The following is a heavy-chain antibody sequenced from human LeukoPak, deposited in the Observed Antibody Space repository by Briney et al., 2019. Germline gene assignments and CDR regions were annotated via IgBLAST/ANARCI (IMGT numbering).Heavy chain of an antibody. CDR1: GGSISSSSYY. J-gene: IGHJ4*02. V-gene: IGHV4-39*07. CDR3: ARGEIAHYGYSPRTEYYFDY. D-gene: IGHD5-18*01. CDR2: IYYSGST. Sequence: SETLSLTCTVSGGSISSSSYYWGWIRQPPGKGLEWIGSIYYSGSTYYNPSLKSRVTISVDTSKNQFSLKLSSVTAADTTVYYCARGEIAHYGYSPRTEYYFDYWGQGTLVTVSS.